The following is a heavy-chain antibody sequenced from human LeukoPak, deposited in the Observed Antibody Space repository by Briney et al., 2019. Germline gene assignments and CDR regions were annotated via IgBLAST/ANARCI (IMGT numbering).Heavy chain of an antibody. CDR3: ARIERSPAARGWHGVFDI. D-gene: IGHD2-2*01. CDR1: GFTFSRNW. J-gene: IGHJ3*02. CDR2: IIQDGSEK. Sequence: GGSLRLSCVAAGFTFSRNWMSWVRQAPGKWLEWVANIIQDGSEKYYVDYVKGRFTISRDNAKNSLYLQMNSLRVEDTAVYYCARIERSPAARGWHGVFDIWGQGTMVTVSS. V-gene: IGHV3-7*01.